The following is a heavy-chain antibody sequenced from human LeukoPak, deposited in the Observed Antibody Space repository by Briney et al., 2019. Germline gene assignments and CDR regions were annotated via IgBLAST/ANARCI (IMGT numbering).Heavy chain of an antibody. CDR2: MSGSGGST. Sequence: PGGSLRLSCAASGFTFSIYAMSWVRQAPGKGLEWVSGMSGSGGSTYYADSVKGRFTISRDNFKNTLYLQMNTLRAEDTAVYYCAKDREYSYVYDAFDIWGQGTLVTVSS. J-gene: IGHJ3*02. D-gene: IGHD3-16*01. CDR3: AKDREYSYVYDAFDI. CDR1: GFTFSIYA. V-gene: IGHV3-23*01.